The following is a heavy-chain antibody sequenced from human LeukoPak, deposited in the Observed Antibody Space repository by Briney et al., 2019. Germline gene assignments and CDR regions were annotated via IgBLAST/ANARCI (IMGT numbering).Heavy chain of an antibody. CDR1: GFSVSANY. CDR2: ITDSVSGGST. V-gene: IGHV3-23*01. D-gene: IGHD5-18*01. J-gene: IGHJ5*02. Sequence: GGSLRLSCATSGFSVSANYMTWVRQAPGKGLEWVSTITDSVSGGSTYYADSVKGRFTISRDNSKNTLYLQMSSLRAEDTAVYFCAKDRTGYSYGYFLPPWGQGTLVTVSS. CDR3: AKDRTGYSYGYFLPP.